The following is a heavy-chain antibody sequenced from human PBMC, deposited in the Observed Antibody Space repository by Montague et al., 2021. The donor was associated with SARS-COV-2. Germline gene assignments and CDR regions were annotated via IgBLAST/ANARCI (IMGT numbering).Heavy chain of an antibody. D-gene: IGHD3-10*01. CDR1: GTSITSYY. CDR3: ARGCLSYFGAGSHCYGMDV. CDR2: ISDSGST. V-gene: IGHV4-59*01. J-gene: IGHJ6*02. Sequence: SETLSLTCSVSGTSITSYYWNWIRQPPGKGLEWIGYISDSGSTNYSPSLKSRVTMSVDTSKNQMSLKLTSVRAADTAVYYCARGCLSYFGAGSHCYGMDVWGQGTMVTVSS.